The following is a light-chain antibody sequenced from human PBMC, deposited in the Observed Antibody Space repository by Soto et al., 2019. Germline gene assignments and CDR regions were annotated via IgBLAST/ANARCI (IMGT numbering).Light chain of an antibody. J-gene: IGKJ1*01. CDR1: QGIRND. CDR2: DAS. Sequence: IQMTQSPSSLSASVGDRVTITCRASQGIRNDLGWYQQKPGEAPKLLIYDASALPRGVPSRFSGSGSGTKFTLTISSLQPDDFATYYCQQYNSYPWTFGQGTKVDIK. CDR3: QQYNSYPWT. V-gene: IGKV1-17*01.